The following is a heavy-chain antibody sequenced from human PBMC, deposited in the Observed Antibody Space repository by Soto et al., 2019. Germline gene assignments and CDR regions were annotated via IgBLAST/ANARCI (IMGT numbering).Heavy chain of an antibody. Sequence: QLQLQESGPGLVKPSETLSLTCTVSGASISSTSYFWGWIRQPPGKGLEWVGSFYLSESTHSPPSLTSRVTISVYTSKNQCSRRLTSLTAAGTAVYYCASGNSGAYRAWFDPWGQGTLVTVSS. D-gene: IGHD6-25*01. V-gene: IGHV4-39*01. J-gene: IGHJ5*02. CDR2: FYLSEST. CDR3: ASGNSGAYRAWFDP. CDR1: GASISSTSYF.